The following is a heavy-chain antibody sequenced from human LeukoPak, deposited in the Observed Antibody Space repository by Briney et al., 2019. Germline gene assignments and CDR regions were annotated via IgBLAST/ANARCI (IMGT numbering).Heavy chain of an antibody. V-gene: IGHV1-46*01. CDR1: GYTFTSYY. Sequence: GASVKVSCKASGYTFTSYYMHWERQAPGQGLEWMGIINPSGGSTSYAQKFQGRVTMTRDTSTSTVYMELSSLRSEDTAVYYCARGLGYSNSWYRGGYYDFGMDVWGQGTTVTVSS. D-gene: IGHD6-13*01. CDR2: INPSGGST. J-gene: IGHJ6*02. CDR3: ARGLGYSNSWYRGGYYDFGMDV.